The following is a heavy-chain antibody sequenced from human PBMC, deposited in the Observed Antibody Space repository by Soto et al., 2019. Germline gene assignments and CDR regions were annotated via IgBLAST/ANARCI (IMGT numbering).Heavy chain of an antibody. J-gene: IGHJ6*02. CDR3: ARENYDYAWGSYLYTDPYYYYRMDV. V-gene: IGHV3-30-3*01. D-gene: IGHD3-16*02. Sequence: GGSLRLSCAASGFTFSSYAMHWVRQAPGKGLEWVAVISYDGSNKYYADSVKGRFTISRDNSKNTLYLQMNSLRAEDTAVYYCARENYDYAWGSYLYTDPYYYYRMDVWGQGTTVTVSS. CDR2: ISYDGSNK. CDR1: GFTFSSYA.